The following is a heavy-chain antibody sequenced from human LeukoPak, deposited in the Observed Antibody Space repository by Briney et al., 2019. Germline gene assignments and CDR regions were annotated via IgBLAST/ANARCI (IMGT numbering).Heavy chain of an antibody. CDR3: ARHRGYDTYYYYGMDV. CDR1: GYTFTGYY. D-gene: IGHD5-12*01. CDR2: INPNSGGT. V-gene: IGHV1-2*02. J-gene: IGHJ6*02. Sequence: GASVKVSCKASGYTFTGYYMHWVRQAPGQGLEWMGWINPNSGGTNYAQKFQGRVTMTRDTSISTAYMELSRLRSDDTAVYYCARHRGYDTYYYYGMDVWGQGTTVTVSS.